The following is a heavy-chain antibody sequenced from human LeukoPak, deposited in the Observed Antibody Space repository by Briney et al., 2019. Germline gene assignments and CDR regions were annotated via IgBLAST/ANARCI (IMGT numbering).Heavy chain of an antibody. D-gene: IGHD5-18*01. Sequence: GDSLRLSCAASGLTFSSYAMNWVRQAPGKGLEWVSSITASGGNTYYADSVKGRFTISRDNSKNTLYLQMNSLRAEDTAVYYCARAMAVVYSYGKQDYWGQGTLVTVSS. J-gene: IGHJ4*02. CDR3: ARAMAVVYSYGKQDY. CDR1: GLTFSSYA. CDR2: ITASGGNT. V-gene: IGHV3-23*01.